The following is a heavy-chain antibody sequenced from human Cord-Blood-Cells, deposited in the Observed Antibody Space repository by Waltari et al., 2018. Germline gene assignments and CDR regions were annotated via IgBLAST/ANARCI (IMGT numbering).Heavy chain of an antibody. Sequence: QMQLVQSGPAVKKPGPSVKVSCKASGSTFTISAVQSVRQAGGQRLEWIGWIGVGSGNTNSAQKFQERVTSSRDMSTSTAYMELSSLRSEDTAVYYCAADLGGLSADAFDIWGQGTMVTVSS. V-gene: IGHV1-58*01. CDR1: GSTFTISA. J-gene: IGHJ3*02. D-gene: IGHD3-3*01. CDR3: AADLGGLSADAFDI. CDR2: IGVGSGNT.